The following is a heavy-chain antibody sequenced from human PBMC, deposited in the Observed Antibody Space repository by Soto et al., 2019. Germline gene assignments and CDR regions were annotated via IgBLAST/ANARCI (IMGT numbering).Heavy chain of an antibody. CDR2: IFPSGAT. V-gene: IGHV4-30-4*01. D-gene: IGHD5-18*01. CDR3: AGGSAAKRYFDL. Sequence: QVQLQESGPGLVKPSQTLSLMCTVSGAPISGGDYHWSWIRQPPGKGLEWIGYIFPSGATHYNSSAGSRITMSVETSKSHFSLKLTSVTAADTAVYFCAGGSAAKRYFDLWGRGTLVTVSS. J-gene: IGHJ2*01. CDR1: GAPISGGDYH.